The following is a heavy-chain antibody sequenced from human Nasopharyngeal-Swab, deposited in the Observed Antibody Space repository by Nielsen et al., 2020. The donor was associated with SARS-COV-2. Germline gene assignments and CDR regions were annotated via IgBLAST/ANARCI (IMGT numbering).Heavy chain of an antibody. CDR2: VSRSGRTI. Sequence: GGSLRLSRAASGSTFSDNYMSWIRQAPGKGLEWVSYVSRSGRTIYYADSVKGRFAISRDNAKKSLYLQMNSLRDEDTALYYCARFPRVTTTEDYYYYGMDVWGQGTTVTVSS. D-gene: IGHD4-17*01. CDR3: ARFPRVTTTEDYYYYGMDV. CDR1: GSTFSDNY. J-gene: IGHJ6*02. V-gene: IGHV3-11*01.